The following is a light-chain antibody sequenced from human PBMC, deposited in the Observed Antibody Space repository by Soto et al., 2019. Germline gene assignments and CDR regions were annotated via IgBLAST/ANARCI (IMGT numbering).Light chain of an antibody. J-gene: IGLJ1*01. CDR3: SSYTSSSPCV. CDR1: SSDVGGYRY. V-gene: IGLV2-14*01. CDR2: DVS. Sequence: QSVLTQPASVSGSPGQSITISCTGTSSDVGGYRYVSWYQQHPGQAPKPTIYDVSNRPSGVSNRFSGSKSGNTAFRTISGLQAEDEADYYCSSYTSSSPCVFGTGTKVTV.